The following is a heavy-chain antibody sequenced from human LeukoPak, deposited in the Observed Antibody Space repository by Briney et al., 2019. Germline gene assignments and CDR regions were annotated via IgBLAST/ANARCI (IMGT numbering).Heavy chain of an antibody. Sequence: SETLSLTCTVSGGSISSGGHYWSWIRQHPGKGLEWIGYIYYNGSTYYNPSLKSRVTISVDTSKNQFSLKLSSVTAADTAVYYCARDTTRYCSGGSCAAWFDPWGQGTLVTVSS. J-gene: IGHJ5*02. CDR1: GGSISSGGHY. D-gene: IGHD2-15*01. CDR3: ARDTTRYCSGGSCAAWFDP. CDR2: IYYNGST. V-gene: IGHV4-31*03.